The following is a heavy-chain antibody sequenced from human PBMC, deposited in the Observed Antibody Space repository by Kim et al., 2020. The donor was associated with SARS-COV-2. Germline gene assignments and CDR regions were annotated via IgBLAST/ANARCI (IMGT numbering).Heavy chain of an antibody. D-gene: IGHD1-26*01. J-gene: IGHJ4*02. Sequence: YADSVKGRFSISRDNSKNTLYLQMNSLRAEDTAVYYCAKDRGGELAYFDYWGQGTLVTVSS. V-gene: IGHV3-33*06. CDR3: AKDRGGELAYFDY.